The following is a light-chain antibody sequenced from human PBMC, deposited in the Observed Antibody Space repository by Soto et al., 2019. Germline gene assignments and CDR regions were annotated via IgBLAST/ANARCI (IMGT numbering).Light chain of an antibody. J-gene: IGKJ2*01. V-gene: IGKV3-20*01. Sequence: EIVLTQSRGTLSLSPGERATLSCRASQSVKSSYLAWYQQKPGQAPRLLIYGASSRATGMPDRFSGSGSGTDFTLTISRLEPEDFAVYYCQQYGSSLYTFGQGTKLEIK. CDR3: QQYGSSLYT. CDR2: GAS. CDR1: QSVKSSY.